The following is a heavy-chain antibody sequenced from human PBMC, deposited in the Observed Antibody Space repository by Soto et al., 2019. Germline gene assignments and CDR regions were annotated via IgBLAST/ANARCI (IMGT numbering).Heavy chain of an antibody. D-gene: IGHD2-2*01. CDR1: GFTFSSYA. CDR3: GRCSSTSCHLGSDY. Sequence: QVQLVESGGGVVQPGRSLRLSCAASGFTFSSYAMNWVRQAPGKGLEWVALISYDGIIKYYADSVKGRFTISRDSSKNTLYLQMNSLGAADTAVYCCGRCSSTSCHLGSDYWGQGTLVTVSS. CDR2: ISYDGIIK. J-gene: IGHJ4*02. V-gene: IGHV3-30-3*01.